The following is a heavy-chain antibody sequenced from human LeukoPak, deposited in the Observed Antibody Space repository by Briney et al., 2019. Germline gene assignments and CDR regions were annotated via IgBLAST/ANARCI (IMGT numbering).Heavy chain of an antibody. D-gene: IGHD4-17*01. CDR2: ISYDGSNK. CDR3: ARDHPRLRHYFDY. Sequence: PGGSLRLSCAASGFTFSSYAMHWVRQAPGKGLEWVAVISYDGSNKYYADSVKGRFTISRDNSKNTLYLQMNSLRAEDTAVYYCARDHPRLRHYFDYWGQGTLVTVSS. V-gene: IGHV3-30*04. CDR1: GFTFSSYA. J-gene: IGHJ4*02.